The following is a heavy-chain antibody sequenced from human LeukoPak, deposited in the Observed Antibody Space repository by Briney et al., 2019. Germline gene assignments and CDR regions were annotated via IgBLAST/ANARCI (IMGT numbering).Heavy chain of an antibody. CDR1: GGSISSSGYF. CDR3: ARASHYAMDV. Sequence: SETLSLTCTVCGGSISSSGYFWGWVRQPPGKGLEWIGTISYSGNTYYKASLKSRVTISADTSKNQFSLSLSSVTAADTAVYYCARASHYAMDVWGKGTTVTVSP. V-gene: IGHV4-39*07. D-gene: IGHD2-2*01. J-gene: IGHJ6*04. CDR2: ISYSGNT.